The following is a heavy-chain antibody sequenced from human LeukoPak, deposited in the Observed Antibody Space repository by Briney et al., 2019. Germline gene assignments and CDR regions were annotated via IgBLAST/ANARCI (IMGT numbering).Heavy chain of an antibody. CDR2: IIPILGIA. Sequence: ASVKVSCKASGGTFSSYTISWVRQAPGQGLEWMGRIIPILGIANYAQKFQGRVTMTRNTSISTAYMELSSLRSEDTAAYYCARAGDILTGPWGQGTLVTVSS. J-gene: IGHJ5*02. D-gene: IGHD3-9*01. CDR1: GGTFSSYT. V-gene: IGHV1-69*02. CDR3: ARAGDILTGP.